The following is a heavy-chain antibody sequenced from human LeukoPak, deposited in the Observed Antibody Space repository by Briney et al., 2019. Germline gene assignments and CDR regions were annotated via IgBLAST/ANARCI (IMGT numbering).Heavy chain of an antibody. Sequence: SVKVSCKASEGTFSSYAISWVRQAPGQGLEWMGGIIPIFGTANYAQKFQGRVTITADESTSTAYMELSSLRSEDTAVYYCATPLIGQGVSLGYWGQGTLVTVSS. D-gene: IGHD3-16*01. V-gene: IGHV1-69*13. J-gene: IGHJ4*02. CDR2: IIPIFGTA. CDR1: EGTFSSYA. CDR3: ATPLIGQGVSLGY.